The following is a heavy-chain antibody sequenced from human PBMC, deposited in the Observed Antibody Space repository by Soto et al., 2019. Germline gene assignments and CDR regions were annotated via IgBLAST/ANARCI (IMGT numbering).Heavy chain of an antibody. CDR1: GGSISSGGYY. CDR2: IYYSGST. Sequence: PSETLSLTCTVSGGSISSGGYYWSWIRQHPGKGLEWIGYIYYSGSTYYNPSLKSRVTISVDTSKNQFSLKLSSVTAADTAVYYCARDSYDSFYYGMDVWGQGTTVTVSS. J-gene: IGHJ6*02. CDR3: ARDSYDSFYYGMDV. V-gene: IGHV4-31*03. D-gene: IGHD3-22*01.